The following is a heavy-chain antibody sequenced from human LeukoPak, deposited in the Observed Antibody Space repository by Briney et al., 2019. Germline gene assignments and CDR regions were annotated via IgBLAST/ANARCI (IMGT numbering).Heavy chain of an antibody. D-gene: IGHD6-19*01. CDR3: ARERHAGAGPKRGHYYYYYMDV. CDR2: IKQDGSEK. Sequence: HPGGSLRLSCAASGFTFSSYWMSWVRQAPGKGLEWVANIKQDGSEKYYVDSVKGRFTISRDNAKNSLYLQMNSLRAEDTAVYYCARERHAGAGPKRGHYYYYYMDVWGKGTTVTVSS. J-gene: IGHJ6*03. V-gene: IGHV3-7*01. CDR1: GFTFSSYW.